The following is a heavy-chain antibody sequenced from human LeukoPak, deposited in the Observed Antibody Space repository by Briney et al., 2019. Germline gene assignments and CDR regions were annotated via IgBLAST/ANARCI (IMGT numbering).Heavy chain of an antibody. CDR2: IYYSGST. CDR1: GGSISSYY. CDR3: ARETGYSYGRKIDY. J-gene: IGHJ4*02. Sequence: SETLSLTCTVSGGSISSYYGSWIRQPPGKGLEWIGYIYYSGSTNYNPSLKSRVTISVDTSKNQFSLKLSSVTAADTAVYYCARETGYSYGRKIDYWGQGTLVTVSS. D-gene: IGHD5-18*01. V-gene: IGHV4-59*01.